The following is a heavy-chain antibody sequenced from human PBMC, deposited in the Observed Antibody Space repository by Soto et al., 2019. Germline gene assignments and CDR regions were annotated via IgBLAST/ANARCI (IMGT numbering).Heavy chain of an antibody. CDR1: GGTFSSYA. CDR3: ARDFVPAAMEGHTDYYYCGMDV. Sequence: ASVKVSCKASGGTFSSYAISWVQHAPGQRLEWMGIINPSGGSTSYAQKFQGRVTMTRDTSTSTVYMELSSLRSEDTAVYYCARDFVPAAMEGHTDYYYCGMDVWGQGTTVTVSS. D-gene: IGHD2-2*01. V-gene: IGHV1-46*01. J-gene: IGHJ6*02. CDR2: INPSGGST.